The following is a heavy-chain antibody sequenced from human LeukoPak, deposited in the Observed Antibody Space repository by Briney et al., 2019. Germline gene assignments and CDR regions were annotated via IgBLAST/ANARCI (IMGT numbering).Heavy chain of an antibody. CDR2: ISYDGSNK. CDR3: AKDGDTWSGSYYNRYYFDY. D-gene: IGHD3-10*01. CDR1: GFTFSSYS. J-gene: IGHJ4*02. V-gene: IGHV3-30*18. Sequence: PGGSLRLSCAASGFTFSSYSMHWVRQAPGKGLEWVAVISYDGSNKYYADSVKGRFTISRDNSKNTLYLQMNSLRAEDTAVYYCAKDGDTWSGSYYNRYYFDYWGQGTLVTVSS.